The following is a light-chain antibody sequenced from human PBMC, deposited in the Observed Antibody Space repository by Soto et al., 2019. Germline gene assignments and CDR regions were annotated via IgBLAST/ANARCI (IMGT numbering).Light chain of an antibody. V-gene: IGKV1-12*01. CDR3: QQASAFPPT. Sequence: DIQMTQSPSSVSASVGDRVSITCRASQRINTWLAWYQQRPGTPPKLLVYAASTLQSGVPSRFNVSGSGTEFTLTINSLQPEDSATYYCQQASAFPPTFGGGTKVDIK. CDR2: AAS. CDR1: QRINTW. J-gene: IGKJ4*01.